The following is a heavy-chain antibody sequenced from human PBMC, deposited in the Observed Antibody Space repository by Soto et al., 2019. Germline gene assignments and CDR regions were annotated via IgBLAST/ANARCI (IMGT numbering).Heavy chain of an antibody. D-gene: IGHD2-2*01. Sequence: HPGGSLRLSCAACGFTFSSYAMSWVRQAPGKGLEWVSAISGSGGSTYYADSVKGRFTISRDNSKNTLYLQMNSLRAEDTAVYYCAKQVVPAANNWFAPWGQGTLVTVSS. V-gene: IGHV3-23*01. CDR2: ISGSGGST. CDR3: AKQVVPAANNWFAP. J-gene: IGHJ5*02. CDR1: GFTFSSYA.